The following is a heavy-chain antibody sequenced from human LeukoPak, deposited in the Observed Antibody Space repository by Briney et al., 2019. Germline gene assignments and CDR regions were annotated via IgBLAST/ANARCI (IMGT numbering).Heavy chain of an antibody. CDR1: GYTFTSYY. CDR3: ARVGMVRELGDAFDI. CDR2: INPSGGST. J-gene: IGHJ3*02. Sequence: ASVKVSCKASGYTFTSYYMHWVRQDPGQGLEWMGIINPSGGSTSYAQKFQGRVTMTRDTSTSTVYMELSSLRAEDTALYHCARVGMVRELGDAFDIWGQGTMVTVSS. D-gene: IGHD3-10*01. V-gene: IGHV1-46*01.